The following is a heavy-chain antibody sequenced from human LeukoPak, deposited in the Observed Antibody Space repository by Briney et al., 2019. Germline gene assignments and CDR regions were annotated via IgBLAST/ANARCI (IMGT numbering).Heavy chain of an antibody. Sequence: GGSLRLSCAASGFAFSSYAMHWVRQAPGKGLEWVAVISYDESNKYDADSVKGRFTISRDNSENTLYLQMNSLRAEDAAVYYCARDQSSGISAAFDMWGQGTMVTVSS. CDR1: GFAFSSYA. V-gene: IGHV3-30-3*01. J-gene: IGHJ3*02. D-gene: IGHD1-26*01. CDR3: ARDQSSGISAAFDM. CDR2: ISYDESNK.